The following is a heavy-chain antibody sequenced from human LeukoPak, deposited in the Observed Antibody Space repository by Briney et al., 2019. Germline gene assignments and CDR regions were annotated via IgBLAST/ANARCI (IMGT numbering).Heavy chain of an antibody. Sequence: GGSLRLSCAAYGFTFSRYEMNWVRQAPGKGLQWVSYISSSGDTIYYADSVKGRFTIPRDNAKNSLHLQMNSLRAEDTAVYYCAKSSSGDFDYWGQGTLVTVSS. CDR1: GFTFSRYE. J-gene: IGHJ4*02. D-gene: IGHD1-26*01. CDR3: AKSSSGDFDY. CDR2: ISSSGDTI. V-gene: IGHV3-48*03.